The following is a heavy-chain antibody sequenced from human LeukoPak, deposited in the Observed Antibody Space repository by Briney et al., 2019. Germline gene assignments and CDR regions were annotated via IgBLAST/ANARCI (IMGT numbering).Heavy chain of an antibody. J-gene: IGHJ4*02. CDR3: AREEYDILTGYFYFDY. Sequence: SETLSLTCTVSGGSISSYYWSWIRQPAGKGLEWIGRIYTSGSTNYNPSLKSRVTMSVDTSKNQFSLKLSSVTAADTAVYYCAREEYDILTGYFYFDYWGQGTLVTVSS. CDR1: GGSISSYY. CDR2: IYTSGST. D-gene: IGHD3-9*01. V-gene: IGHV4-4*07.